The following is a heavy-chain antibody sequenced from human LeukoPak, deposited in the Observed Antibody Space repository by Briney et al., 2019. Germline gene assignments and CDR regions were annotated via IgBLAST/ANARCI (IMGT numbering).Heavy chain of an antibody. J-gene: IGHJ5*02. CDR3: AREGTAGTNLNWFDP. V-gene: IGHV4-59*01. CDR1: GGSISGYY. Sequence: SETLSLTCTVSGGSISGYYWSWIRQPPGKGLEWIGYIYYSGSTNFNPSLKSRVTISVDTSKNQFSLKLSSVTAADTAVYYCAREGTAGTNLNWFDPWGQGTLVTVSS. CDR2: IYYSGST. D-gene: IGHD1-1*01.